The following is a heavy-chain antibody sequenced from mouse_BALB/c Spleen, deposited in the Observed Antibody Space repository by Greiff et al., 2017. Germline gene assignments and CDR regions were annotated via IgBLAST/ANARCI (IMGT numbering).Heavy chain of an antibody. CDR3: ARSLGRGYAMDY. V-gene: IGHV5-17*02. J-gene: IGHJ4*01. Sequence: EVQLVESGGGLVQPGGSRKLSCAASGFTFSSFGMHWVRQAPEKGLEWVAYISSGSSTIYYADTVKGRFTISRDNPKNTLFLQMTSLRSEDTAMYYCARSLGRGYAMDYWGQGTSVTVSS. D-gene: IGHD4-1*01. CDR2: ISSGSSTI. CDR1: GFTFSSFG.